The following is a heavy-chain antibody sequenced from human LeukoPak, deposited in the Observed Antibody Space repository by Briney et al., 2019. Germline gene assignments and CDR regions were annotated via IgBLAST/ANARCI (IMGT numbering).Heavy chain of an antibody. J-gene: IGHJ4*02. D-gene: IGHD3-3*01. Sequence: GGSLRLSCAASGFTFSASSMHWVRQAPGKGLEWVAIISNDGSRKYYAHSVEGRFTISRDNSKNTLYLQVDSLRAEDTAVYYCARDRAWNYFDYWGQGTLVTVSS. CDR3: ARDRAWNYFDY. CDR2: ISNDGSRK. CDR1: GFTFSASS. V-gene: IGHV3-30*04.